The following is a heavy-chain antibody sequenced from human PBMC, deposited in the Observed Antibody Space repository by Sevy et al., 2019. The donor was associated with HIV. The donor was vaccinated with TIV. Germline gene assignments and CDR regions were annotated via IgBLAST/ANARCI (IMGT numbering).Heavy chain of an antibody. D-gene: IGHD5-12*01. V-gene: IGHV3-13*04. J-gene: IGHJ4*02. CDR1: GITFNNYD. CDR3: APRGSTMGFDY. Sequence: GGSLRLSCAASGITFNNYDMHWVRQVTGKGLEWVSVIGSSGESYYPGSVKGRFTISRENAENSLYPQMNSLRAGDTAVYYCAPRGSTMGFDYWGQGTLVTVSS. CDR2: IGSSGES.